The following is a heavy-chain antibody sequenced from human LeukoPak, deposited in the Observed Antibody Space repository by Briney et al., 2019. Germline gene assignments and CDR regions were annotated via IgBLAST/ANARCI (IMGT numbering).Heavy chain of an antibody. D-gene: IGHD3-10*01. CDR2: ILADACRQ. CDR3: VKSSGMDDYGMDA. J-gene: IGHJ6*02. Sequence: GGSLRLSCAASGFTFNGFGMHWVRQAPGKGLEWVARILADACRQYYADAVKGRFTISRDNSKNTLFLQMNSLRAEDTAVYYCVKSSGMDDYGMDAWRQGTTVTVSS. CDR1: GFTFNGFG. V-gene: IGHV3-30*18.